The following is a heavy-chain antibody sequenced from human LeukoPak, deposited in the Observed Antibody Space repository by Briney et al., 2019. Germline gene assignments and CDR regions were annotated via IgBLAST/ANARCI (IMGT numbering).Heavy chain of an antibody. CDR2: ISYDGSNK. CDR3: ARVRDTAMVTSYYYGMDV. Sequence: GGSLRLSCAASGFTFSSYAMHWVRQAPGKGLEWVAVISYDGSNKYYADSVKGRFTISRDNSKNTLYLQMNSLRAEDTAVYYCARVRDTAMVTSYYYGMDVWGQGTTVTVSS. J-gene: IGHJ6*02. CDR1: GFTFSSYA. V-gene: IGHV3-30-3*01. D-gene: IGHD5-18*01.